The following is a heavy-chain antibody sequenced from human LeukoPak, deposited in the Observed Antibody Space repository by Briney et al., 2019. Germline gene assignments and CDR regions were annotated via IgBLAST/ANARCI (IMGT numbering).Heavy chain of an antibody. CDR2: INAGNGNT. V-gene: IGHV1-3*01. CDR1: GYTFTNDA. D-gene: IGHD3-22*01. J-gene: IGHJ5*02. CDR3: ARLTYYYDSSGQNWFDP. Sequence: ASVKVSCKASGYTFTNDAMHWVRQAPGQGLEWMGWINAGNGNTKYSQKFQGRVTITRDTSASTAYMEVSSLRSEDTAVYYCARLTYYYDSSGQNWFDPWGQGTLVTVSS.